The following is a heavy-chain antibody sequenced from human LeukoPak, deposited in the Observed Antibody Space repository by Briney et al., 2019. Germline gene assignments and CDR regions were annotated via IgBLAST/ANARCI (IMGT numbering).Heavy chain of an antibody. CDR1: RFTFSSDW. D-gene: IGHD3-22*01. J-gene: IGHJ3*02. CDR3: GTADRVPMIVVVINDGFDI. Sequence: VGALRLSCAASRFTFSSDWMSCGRPAPGEGLGWGANIKQDGREKYYVDSVKGGFTISRDKAKNTLYLKMNSLRAEETAVYYFGTADRVPMIVVVINDGFDIWGQGTMVTASS. V-gene: IGHV3-7*03. CDR2: IKQDGREK.